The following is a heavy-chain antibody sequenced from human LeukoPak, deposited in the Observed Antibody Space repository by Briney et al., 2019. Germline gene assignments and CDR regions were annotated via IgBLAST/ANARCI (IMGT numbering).Heavy chain of an antibody. V-gene: IGHV3-21*01. D-gene: IGHD1-1*01. CDR1: GLTFSSYS. CDR3: ARAPTKTYYFDY. Sequence: PGGSLRLSCAASGLTFSSYSMNWVRQAPGKGLEWVSSISSSSSYIYYADSVKGRFTISRDNAKNSLYLQMNSLRAEDTAVYYCARAPTKTYYFDYWGQGTLVTVSS. J-gene: IGHJ4*02. CDR2: ISSSSSYI.